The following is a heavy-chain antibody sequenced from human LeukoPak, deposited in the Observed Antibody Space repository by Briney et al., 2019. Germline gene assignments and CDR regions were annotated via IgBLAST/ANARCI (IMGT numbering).Heavy chain of an antibody. CDR1: GFTFSSYS. V-gene: IGHV3-48*04. CDR2: ISSSSSII. J-gene: IGHJ4*02. CDR3: ARAGDVDTAMVTGDYFDY. Sequence: GSLRLSCAASGFTFSSYSMNWVRQAPGKGLEWVSYISSSSSIIYYADSVKGRFTISRDNAKNSLYLQMNSLRAEDTAVYYCARAGDVDTAMVTGDYFDYWGQGTLVTVSS. D-gene: IGHD5-18*01.